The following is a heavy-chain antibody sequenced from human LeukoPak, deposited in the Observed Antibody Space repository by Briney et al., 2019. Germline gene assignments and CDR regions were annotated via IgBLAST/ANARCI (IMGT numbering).Heavy chain of an antibody. J-gene: IGHJ3*02. Sequence: PGGSLRLSYAPSGFTFSSYAMSWVRQAPGKGLEWVAVISGGGSGTYYADSVRGRFTISRDNSENTVYLQMNSLRAEDTAIYYCAKAVGSSGYFSRDAFDIWGQGTMVTVSS. CDR1: GFTFSSYA. V-gene: IGHV3-23*01. D-gene: IGHD3-22*01. CDR3: AKAVGSSGYFSRDAFDI. CDR2: ISGGGSGT.